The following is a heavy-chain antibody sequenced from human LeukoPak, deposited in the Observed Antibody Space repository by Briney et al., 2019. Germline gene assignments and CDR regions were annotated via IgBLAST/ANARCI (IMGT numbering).Heavy chain of an antibody. D-gene: IGHD5-24*01. J-gene: IGHJ5*02. V-gene: IGHV3-23*01. CDR2: ISASGGST. CDR1: GFIFSTYA. Sequence: PGGSLRLSCAASGFIFSTYAMSWVRQAPGKGLEWVSAISASGGSTHYADSVKGRFTISRDNSKNTLFLQMNSLRAEDTAVYYCAKADGSWTYDPWGQGTLVTVSS. CDR3: AKADGSWTYDP.